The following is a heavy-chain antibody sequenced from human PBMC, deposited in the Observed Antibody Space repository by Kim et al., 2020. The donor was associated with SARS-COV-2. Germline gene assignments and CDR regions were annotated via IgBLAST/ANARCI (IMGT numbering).Heavy chain of an antibody. CDR2: IYIGGST. V-gene: IGHV3-53*04. CDR3: AREVGRSGWNL. CDR1: GFSVSDSY. J-gene: IGHJ5*02. Sequence: GGSLRLSCAASGFSVSDSYMSWVRQAPGKGLEWVSVIYIGGSTSYAESVRGRFSISRHNSKNTIYLQMDSLRTGDTAVYYCAREVGRSGWNLWGQGTLVTVSP. D-gene: IGHD6-19*01.